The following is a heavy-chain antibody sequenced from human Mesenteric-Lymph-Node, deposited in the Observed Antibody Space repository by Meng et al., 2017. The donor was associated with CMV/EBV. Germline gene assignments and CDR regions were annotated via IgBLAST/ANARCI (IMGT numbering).Heavy chain of an antibody. CDR3: ARGSSYDILTGYFDY. D-gene: IGHD3-9*01. J-gene: IGHJ4*02. CDR2: IKRRSST. Sequence: VVGLWNALQHLIAACSVYGESFSGYYCNWIRQSPGKGLGWIGEIKRRSSTTYSNSFTGRIFISIDTTTNQISMNMSSVTAANLAVYYCARGSSYDILTGYFDYWGQGALVTVSS. V-gene: IGHV4-34*01. CDR1: GESFSGYY.